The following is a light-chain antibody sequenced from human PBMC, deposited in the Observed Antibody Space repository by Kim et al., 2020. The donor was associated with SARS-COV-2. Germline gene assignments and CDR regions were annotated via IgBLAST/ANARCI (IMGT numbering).Light chain of an antibody. J-gene: IGKJ1*01. CDR3: QQYYRYPGT. V-gene: IGKV1-8*01. Sequence: ASTGDRVTITCRASQGISSYLAWYQQKPGKAPKLLIYAASTLQSGVPSRFSGSGSGTDFTLTISCLQSEDFATYYCQQYYRYPGTFGQGTKVDIK. CDR1: QGISSY. CDR2: AAS.